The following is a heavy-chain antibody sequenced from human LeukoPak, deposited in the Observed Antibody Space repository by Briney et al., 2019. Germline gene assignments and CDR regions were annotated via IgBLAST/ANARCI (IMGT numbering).Heavy chain of an antibody. CDR3: AGYSSGRPPNYFDY. D-gene: IGHD6-19*01. V-gene: IGHV4-38-2*01. CDR2: IFHTENT. J-gene: IGHJ4*02. Sequence: ASETLSLTCDVSGYSISSGYYWGWIRQPPGKGLEWIASIFHTENTYYNPSLKSRVTISVDTSKNQFSLKLGSVTAADTAIYFCAGYSSGRPPNYFDYWGQGTLVTVSS. CDR1: GYSISSGYY.